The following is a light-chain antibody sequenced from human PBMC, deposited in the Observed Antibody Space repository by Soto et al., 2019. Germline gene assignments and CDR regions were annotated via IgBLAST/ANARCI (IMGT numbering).Light chain of an antibody. J-gene: IGLJ2*01. CDR1: SSDVGGYNY. CDR3: SSYTSSREV. Sequence: QSALTQPASVSGSPGQSITISCTGTSSDVGGYNYVSWYQQHPGKAPKLMIYEVSNRPSGVSNRFSGSKSGNTASLTISGLQAEDEADHYCSSYTSSREVFGGGTKLTVL. CDR2: EVS. V-gene: IGLV2-14*01.